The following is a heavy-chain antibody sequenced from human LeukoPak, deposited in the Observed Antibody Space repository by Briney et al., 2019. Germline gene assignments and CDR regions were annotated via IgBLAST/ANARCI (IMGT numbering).Heavy chain of an antibody. CDR2: IYYSGSA. CDR3: ARGGYYMDV. J-gene: IGHJ6*03. Sequence: SETLSLTCAVSGGSISSNKYYWGWIRQPPGKGLEWIGSIYYSGSAYYNPSLKSRVTISVDTSKNQFSLKLSSVTAADTAVYYCARGGYYMDVWGKGTTVTISS. CDR1: GGSISSNKYY. V-gene: IGHV4-39*07.